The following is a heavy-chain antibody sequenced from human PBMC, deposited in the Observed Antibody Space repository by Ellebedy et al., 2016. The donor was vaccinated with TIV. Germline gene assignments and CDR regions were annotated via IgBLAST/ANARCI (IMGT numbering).Heavy chain of an antibody. Sequence: PGGSLRLSCAASGFTFTNYAIHWVRQGPGKGLVWVSHINDDGNRITYADSVKGRIAISRDIAKNTLYLQMDSLRAEDTAVYYCVRDRMGATYTFDMWGQGTMVTVSS. CDR2: INDDGNRI. CDR3: VRDRMGATYTFDM. J-gene: IGHJ3*02. D-gene: IGHD2-21*01. V-gene: IGHV3-74*01. CDR1: GFTFTNYA.